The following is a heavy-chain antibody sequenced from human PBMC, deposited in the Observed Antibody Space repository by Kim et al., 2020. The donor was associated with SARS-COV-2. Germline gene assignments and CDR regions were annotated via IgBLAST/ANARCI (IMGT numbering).Heavy chain of an antibody. Sequence: TLYYADSVKCRFTISRDNAKNSLYLQMNSLGDEDTAVYYCARVRGGANDYWGQGTLVTVSS. CDR3: ARVRGGANDY. CDR2: TL. J-gene: IGHJ4*02. V-gene: IGHV3-48*02. D-gene: IGHD3-16*01.